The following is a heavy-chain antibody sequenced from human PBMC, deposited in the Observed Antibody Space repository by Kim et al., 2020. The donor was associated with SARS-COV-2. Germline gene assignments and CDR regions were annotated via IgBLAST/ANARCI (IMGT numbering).Heavy chain of an antibody. J-gene: IGHJ4*02. D-gene: IGHD3-10*01. Sequence: GGSLRLSCVASGFTISSYQMSWVRQAPGKGLEWVAKITQDGREKLYVDSVRGRVTISRDNAKNSLYMQMDNLRVEDTAVYYCARDWTSMAEGSSLDYWGQGTLVTVSS. CDR2: ITQDGREK. CDR1: GFTISSYQ. CDR3: ARDWTSMAEGSSLDY. V-gene: IGHV3-7*01.